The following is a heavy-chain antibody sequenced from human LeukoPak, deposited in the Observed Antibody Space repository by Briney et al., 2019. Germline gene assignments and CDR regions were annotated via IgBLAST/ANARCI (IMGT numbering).Heavy chain of an antibody. V-gene: IGHV3-7*01. Sequence: GGSLRLSCAASGFPFSNYWMSWVRQAPGQGLEWVANMKEDGGEINYVDSVKGRFTISRDNDKNSLYLHMNSLRVDDTAVYYCARDRGYSTFDNWGQGTLVTVSS. CDR1: GFPFSNYW. J-gene: IGHJ5*02. D-gene: IGHD4-23*01. CDR2: MKEDGGEI. CDR3: ARDRGYSTFDN.